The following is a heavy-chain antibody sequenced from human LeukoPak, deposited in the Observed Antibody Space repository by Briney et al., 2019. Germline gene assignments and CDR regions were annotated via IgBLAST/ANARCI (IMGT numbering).Heavy chain of an antibody. D-gene: IGHD6-19*01. CDR2: INSDGSST. CDR3: AREVGYSSLEAFDI. J-gene: IGHJ3*02. Sequence: PGGSLRLSCAASGFTFSSYWMHWVRQAPGKGLVWVSRINSDGSSTSYADSVKGRFTISRDNAKNTLYLQMNSLRAEDTAVYYCAREVGYSSLEAFDIWGQGTMVTVSS. V-gene: IGHV3-74*01. CDR1: GFTFSSYW.